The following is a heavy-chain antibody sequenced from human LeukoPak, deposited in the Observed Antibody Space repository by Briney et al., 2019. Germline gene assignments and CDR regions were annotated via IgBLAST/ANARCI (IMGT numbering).Heavy chain of an antibody. CDR2: IYSGGST. V-gene: IGHV3-53*01. J-gene: IGHJ3*02. D-gene: IGHD6-13*01. CDR1: GFTFSSYN. Sequence: GGSLRLSCAASGFTFSSYNMNWVRQAPGEGLEWVSAIYSGGSTYYADSVKGRFTISRDNSKNTLYLQMNSLRDEDTAVYYCARASSSWGYDAFDIWGQGTMVTVSS. CDR3: ARASSSWGYDAFDI.